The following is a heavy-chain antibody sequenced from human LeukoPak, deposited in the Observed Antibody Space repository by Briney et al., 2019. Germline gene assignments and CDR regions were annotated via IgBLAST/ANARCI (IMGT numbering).Heavy chain of an antibody. CDR2: ISHSGNT. J-gene: IGHJ4*02. V-gene: IGHV4-38-2*01. CDR3: ARVNRSNGTCYFDF. CDR1: TYYISSSYY. D-gene: IGHD4/OR15-4a*01. Sequence: SETLSLTCGVSTYYISSSYYWGWIRQPPGKGLEWIGTISHSGNTNYSPSLKSRVSISIDTSEDQFSLKLSSVTASDTAVYYCARVNRSNGTCYFDFWGQGILVSVSS.